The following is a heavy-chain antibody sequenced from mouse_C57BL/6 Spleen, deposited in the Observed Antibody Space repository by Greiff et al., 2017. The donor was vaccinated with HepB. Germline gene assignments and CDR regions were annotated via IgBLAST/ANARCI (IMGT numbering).Heavy chain of an antibody. CDR2: IFPGSGST. D-gene: IGHD1-1*01. J-gene: IGHJ4*01. V-gene: IGHV1-75*01. CDR3: AREPHYYGSSYEGTMDY. Sequence: VQLQQSGPELVKPGASVKISCKASGYTFTDYYINWVKQRPGQGLEWIGWIFPGSGSTYYNEKFKGKATLTVDKSSSTAYMLLSSLTSEDSAVYFCAREPHYYGSSYEGTMDYWGQGTSGTVSS. CDR1: GYTFTDYY.